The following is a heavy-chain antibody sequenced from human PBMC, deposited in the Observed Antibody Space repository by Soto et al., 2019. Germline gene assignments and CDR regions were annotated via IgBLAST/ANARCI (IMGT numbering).Heavy chain of an antibody. Sequence: QRQLRESGPGLVKPSETLSLTCSVSGGSITGSSFSWAWIRQSPGTGLQWIGSLSYSGSTYYNPSLEGRVAISADTPKNAFSLELKLMTAADTATYFCARGLRWTRTFDFWGRGTLVTVSS. D-gene: IGHD3-16*01. CDR1: GGSITGSSFS. CDR3: ARGLRWTRTFDF. V-gene: IGHV4-39*01. J-gene: IGHJ4*02. CDR2: LSYSGST.